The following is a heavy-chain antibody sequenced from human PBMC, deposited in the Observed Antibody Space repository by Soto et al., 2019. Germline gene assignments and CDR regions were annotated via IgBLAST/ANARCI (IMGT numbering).Heavy chain of an antibody. CDR2: IIPIFGTA. D-gene: IGHD3-3*01. V-gene: IGHV1-69*01. Sequence: QVQLVQSGAEVKKPGSSVKVSCKASGGTFSSYAISWVRQAPGQGLEWMGGIIPIFGTANYAQKFQGRVTITADESTSTASMELSSLRSEDTAVYYCAVRFLESDYYYYYGMDVWGQGTTVTVSS. J-gene: IGHJ6*02. CDR3: AVRFLESDYYYYYGMDV. CDR1: GGTFSSYA.